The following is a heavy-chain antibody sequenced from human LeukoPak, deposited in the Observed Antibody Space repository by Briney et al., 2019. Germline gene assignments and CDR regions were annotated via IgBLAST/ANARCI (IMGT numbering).Heavy chain of an antibody. CDR2: ISYDGSNK. CDR3: AREVLRYFDWLSTNYFDY. Sequence: GGSLRLSCAASGFAFSSYGMHWVRQAPGKGLEWVAVISYDGSNKYYADSVKGRFTISRDNSKNTLYLQMNSLRAEDTAVYYCAREVLRYFDWLSTNYFDYWGQGTLVTVSS. D-gene: IGHD3-9*01. V-gene: IGHV3-30*19. CDR1: GFAFSSYG. J-gene: IGHJ4*02.